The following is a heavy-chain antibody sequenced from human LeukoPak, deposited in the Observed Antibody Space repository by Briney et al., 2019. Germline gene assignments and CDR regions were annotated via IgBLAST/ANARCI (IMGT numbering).Heavy chain of an antibody. CDR3: ARVLELYDAFDM. V-gene: IGHV3-21*01. D-gene: IGHD1-7*01. J-gene: IGHJ3*02. CDR1: GFTFSSYS. CDR2: ISSSSSYI. Sequence: PGGSLRLSCAASGFTFSSYSMNWVRQAPGKGLEWVSSISSSSSYIYYADSVKGRFTISRDNAKNSLYLQMNSLRAEDTAVYYCARVLELYDAFDMWGQGTRVTVSS.